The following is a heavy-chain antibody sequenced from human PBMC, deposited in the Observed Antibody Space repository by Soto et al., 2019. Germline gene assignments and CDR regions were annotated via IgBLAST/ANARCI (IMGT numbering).Heavy chain of an antibody. D-gene: IGHD3-3*01. J-gene: IGHJ6*04. Sequence: EVQRVESGGGLVQPGGSLKLSCAASGFTFSTHSMNWVRQAPGRGLEWVSYIHSSSSWEVYADSVRGRFTVSRDNAKNSLYLQMSSLRAEDTAVYYCVFDFWLVPTVWGKGTTVTVSS. V-gene: IGHV3-48*01. CDR3: VFDFWLVPTV. CDR1: GFTFSTHS. CDR2: IHSSSSWE.